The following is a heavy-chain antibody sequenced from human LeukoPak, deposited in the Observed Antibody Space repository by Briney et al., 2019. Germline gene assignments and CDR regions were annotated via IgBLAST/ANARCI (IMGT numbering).Heavy chain of an antibody. CDR1: GFTFSSYG. J-gene: IGHJ6*03. V-gene: IGHV3-30*18. CDR2: ISYDGSNK. CDR3: AKDGKDYDFWSGYYWRRSYYYYYMDV. Sequence: PGRSLRLSCAASGFTFSSYGMHWVRQAPGKGLEWVAVISYDGSNKYYADSVKGRFTISRDNSKNTLYLQMNSLRAGDTAVYYCAKDGKDYDFWSGYYWRRSYYYYYMDVWGKGTTVTVSS. D-gene: IGHD3-3*01.